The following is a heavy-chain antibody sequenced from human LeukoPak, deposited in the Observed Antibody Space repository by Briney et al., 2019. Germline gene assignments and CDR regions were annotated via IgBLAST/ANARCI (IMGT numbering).Heavy chain of an antibody. Sequence: SVKVSCKASGGSFSNYVITWVRQAPGQGLEWMGRIIPVLGVSNFAQKFQGRVTITADKSTNTAHMELSRLESGDTAVYYCTREGVYAPDGSGYHRDAFDIWGQGTVVIVSS. D-gene: IGHD3-22*01. CDR2: IIPVLGVS. J-gene: IGHJ3*02. CDR3: TREGVYAPDGSGYHRDAFDI. V-gene: IGHV1-69*04. CDR1: GGSFSNYV.